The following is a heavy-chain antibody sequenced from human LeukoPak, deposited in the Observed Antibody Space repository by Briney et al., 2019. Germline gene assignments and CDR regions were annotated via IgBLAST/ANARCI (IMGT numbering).Heavy chain of an antibody. CDR1: GFTFGDYA. J-gene: IGHJ4*02. CDR2: ISSETYGGTA. Sequence: GRSLRLSCTASGFTFGDYAMTWVRQAPGKGLEWVGFISSETYGGTAEYAASVKGRFTISRDDSKTIAYLQINSLKTEDTAVYYCTRYQTPYYWGQGTLVTVSS. V-gene: IGHV3-49*04. CDR3: TRYQTPYY.